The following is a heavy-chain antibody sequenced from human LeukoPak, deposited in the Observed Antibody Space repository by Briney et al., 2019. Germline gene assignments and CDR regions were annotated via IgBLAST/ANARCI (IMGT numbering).Heavy chain of an antibody. V-gene: IGHV4-31*03. CDR2: INHSGST. D-gene: IGHD2-15*01. J-gene: IGHJ3*02. CDR3: ASSRIWDAFDI. Sequence: SQTLSLTCTVSGGSISSGGYYWSWIRQPPGKGLEWIGEINHSGSTNYNPSLKSRVTISVDTSKNQFSLKLSSVTAADTAVYYCASSRIWDAFDIWGQGTMVTVSS. CDR1: GGSISSGGYY.